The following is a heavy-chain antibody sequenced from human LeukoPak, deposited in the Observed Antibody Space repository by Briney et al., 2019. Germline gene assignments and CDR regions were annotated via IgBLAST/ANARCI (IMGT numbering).Heavy chain of an antibody. CDR3: AKGVSGWPYYLDS. CDR2: ISDSGDDT. J-gene: IGHJ4*02. Sequence: GGSLRLSCAASGFTFSTYVMAWALQAPGKGLEWVSSISDSGDDTYYAGSVKGRFTISRDNSKNTLYLQMNSLRAEDTAAYYCAKGVSGWPYYLDSWGQGALVTVSS. V-gene: IGHV3-23*01. D-gene: IGHD6-19*01. CDR1: GFTFSTYV.